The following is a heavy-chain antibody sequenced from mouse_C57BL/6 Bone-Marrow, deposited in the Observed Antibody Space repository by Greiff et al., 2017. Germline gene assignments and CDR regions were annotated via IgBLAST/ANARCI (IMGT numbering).Heavy chain of an antibody. Sequence: VQLQQSGAELVRPGASVKLSCTASGFNIKDDYMHWVKQRPEQGLEWIGWIDPENGDTEYASKFQGKATITADTSSNTAYLQLSSLTSEDTAVYYCTRSYYDYFDYWGQGTTLTVSS. J-gene: IGHJ2*01. CDR1: GFNIKDDY. V-gene: IGHV14-4*01. CDR3: TRSYYDYFDY. CDR2: IDPENGDT. D-gene: IGHD1-1*01.